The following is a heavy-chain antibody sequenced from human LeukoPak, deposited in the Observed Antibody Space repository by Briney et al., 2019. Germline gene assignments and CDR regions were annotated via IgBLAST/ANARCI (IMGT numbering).Heavy chain of an antibody. J-gene: IGHJ5*02. V-gene: IGHV4-34*01. CDR2: INHSGST. Sequence: PSETLSLTCAVYGGSFSGYYWSWIRQPPGKGLEWIGEINHSGSTNYNPSLKSRVTISVDTSKNQFSLKLSSVTAADTAVYYCARGQRKFDPWGQGTLVTVSS. CDR1: GGSFSGYY. CDR3: ARGQRKFDP.